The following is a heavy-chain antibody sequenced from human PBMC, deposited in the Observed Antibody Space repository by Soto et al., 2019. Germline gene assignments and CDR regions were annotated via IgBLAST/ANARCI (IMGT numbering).Heavy chain of an antibody. V-gene: IGHV1-46*03. J-gene: IGHJ3*02. CDR3: ARAPLLDITRFGVAHDAYDI. CDR2: INPSGGST. CDR1: GYTFTSYY. D-gene: IGHD3-3*01. Sequence: GASVKVSCKASGYTFTSYYMHWVRQAPGQGLEWMGIINPSGGSTSYAQKFQGRVTMTRDTSTSTVYMELSSLRSEDTAVYYCARAPLLDITRFGVAHDAYDIWGQGTRVTVSS.